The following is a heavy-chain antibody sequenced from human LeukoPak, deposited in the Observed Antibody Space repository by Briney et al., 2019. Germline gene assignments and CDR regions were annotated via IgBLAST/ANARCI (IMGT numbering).Heavy chain of an antibody. CDR1: GGSISDYY. Sequence: SETLSLTCSVSGGSISDYYYSWIRQPPGKGLEWIGYVHYSGNTKYNPSLKSRVTISLDTSKKQFSLKLSSVTAADTAVYYCARDRATVTNDYWFDPWGQGTLVTVSS. V-gene: IGHV4-59*01. J-gene: IGHJ5*02. CDR2: VHYSGNT. CDR3: ARDRATVTNDYWFDP. D-gene: IGHD4-11*01.